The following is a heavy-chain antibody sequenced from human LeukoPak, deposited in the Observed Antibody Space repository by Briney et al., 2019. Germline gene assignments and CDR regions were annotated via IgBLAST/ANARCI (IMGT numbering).Heavy chain of an antibody. D-gene: IGHD6-19*01. CDR3: ARHSDILNSSGSYGYYYYYGMDV. J-gene: IGHJ6*02. CDR1: GGSISSYY. CDR2: IYYSVST. V-gene: IGHV4-59*08. Sequence: SSESLSLACTVAGGSISSYYGSWVRQPPGKWLEWTGYIYYSVSTNYNPSLKSRVTISVDTSKNQFSLKLTSVTAADTDVYYCARHSDILNSSGSYGYYYYYGMDVWGQGTTVTVSS.